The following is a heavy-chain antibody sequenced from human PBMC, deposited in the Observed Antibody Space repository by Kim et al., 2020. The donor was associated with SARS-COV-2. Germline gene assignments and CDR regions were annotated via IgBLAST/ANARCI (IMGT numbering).Heavy chain of an antibody. CDR2: S. V-gene: IGHV4-31*02. CDR3: ARESSGNAFDI. Sequence: SYYNPSRKSRVTIAVDTSKNQFSLKLSSVTAADTAVYYCARESSGNAFDIWGQGTMVTVSS. J-gene: IGHJ3*02.